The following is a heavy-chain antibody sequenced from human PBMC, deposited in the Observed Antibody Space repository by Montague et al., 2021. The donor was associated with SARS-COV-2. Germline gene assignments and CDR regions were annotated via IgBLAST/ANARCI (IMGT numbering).Heavy chain of an antibody. CDR3: ARLRAGVVPSPILGVVPYYSYYYMDV. D-gene: IGHD3-10*01. CDR2: INHGGST. V-gene: IGHV4-34*01. J-gene: IGHJ6*03. Sequence: SETLSLTCAVHGTSFSGYYWNWIRQPPGKGLEWIGEINHGGSTKYSPSLKSRLTIPADTSKNQFSLKLTSVAAADTAVYYCARLRAGVVPSPILGVVPYYSYYYMDVWGRGTTVTVSS. CDR1: GTSFSGYY.